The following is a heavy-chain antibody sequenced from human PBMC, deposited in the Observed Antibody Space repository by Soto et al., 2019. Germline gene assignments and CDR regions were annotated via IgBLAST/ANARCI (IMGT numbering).Heavy chain of an antibody. CDR2: ISSSSSYI. J-gene: IGHJ5*02. CDR1: GFTFSSYS. D-gene: IGHD2-15*01. V-gene: IGHV3-21*01. Sequence: GGSLRLSCAASGFTFSSYSMNWVRQAPGKGLEWVSSISSSSSYIYYADSVKGRFTISRDNAKNSLYLQMNSLRAEDTAVYYCARDRTPGYCSGGSCRSYNWFEPWGQGTLVTVSS. CDR3: ARDRTPGYCSGGSCRSYNWFEP.